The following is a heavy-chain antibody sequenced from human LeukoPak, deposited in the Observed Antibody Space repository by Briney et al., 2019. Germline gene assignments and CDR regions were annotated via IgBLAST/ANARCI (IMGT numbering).Heavy chain of an antibody. Sequence: GGSLRLSCAASGFTFSSYAMHWVRQAPGKGLEWVAVISYDGSNKYYADSVKGRFTISRDNSKNTLYLQMNSLRAEDTAVYYCARSYSSGGSCYWSDYYGMDVWGQGTTVTVSS. V-gene: IGHV3-30-3*01. D-gene: IGHD2-15*01. CDR2: ISYDGSNK. J-gene: IGHJ6*02. CDR3: ARSYSSGGSCYWSDYYGMDV. CDR1: GFTFSSYA.